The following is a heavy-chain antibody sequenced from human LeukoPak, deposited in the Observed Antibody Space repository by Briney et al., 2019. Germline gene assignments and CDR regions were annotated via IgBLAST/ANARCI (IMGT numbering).Heavy chain of an antibody. J-gene: IGHJ4*02. CDR1: GGSISSYY. V-gene: IGHV4-4*07. CDR2: IYTSGST. D-gene: IGHD2-15*01. Sequence: SETLSLTCTVSGGSISSYYWSWIRQPAGKGLEWIGRIYTSGSTNYNPSLKSRVTMSVDTSKNQFSLKLSSVTAADTAMYYCARDIGYCSGGSCGLDYWRQGALVTVSS. CDR3: ARDIGYCSGGSCGLDY.